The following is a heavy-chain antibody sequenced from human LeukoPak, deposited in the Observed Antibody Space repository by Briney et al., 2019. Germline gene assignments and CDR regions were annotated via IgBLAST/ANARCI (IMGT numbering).Heavy chain of an antibody. CDR2: ISSGSDYI. J-gene: IGHJ4*02. V-gene: IGHV3-21*06. CDR3: ARVDESEGDY. Sequence: PGGSLRLSCSASGFTFTYYNMNWVRQAPGKGLEWVSSISSGSDYIYYADSVEGRFTISRDNAKNSLYLQMSSLSAEDTAVYYCARVDESEGDYWGQGTLVTVSS. CDR1: GFTFTYYN.